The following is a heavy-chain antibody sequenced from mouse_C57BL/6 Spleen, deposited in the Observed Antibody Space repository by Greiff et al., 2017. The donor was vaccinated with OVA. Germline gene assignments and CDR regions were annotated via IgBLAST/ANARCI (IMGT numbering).Heavy chain of an antibody. D-gene: IGHD2-4*01. V-gene: IGHV5-4*01. J-gene: IGHJ1*03. CDR2: ISDGGSYT. CDR1: GFTFSSYA. CDR3: ARDVYDYDGYFDV. Sequence: EVKLQESGGGLVKPGGSLKLSCAASGFTFSSYAMSWVRQTPEKRLEWVATISDGGSYTYYPDNVKGRFTISRDNAKNNLYLQMSHLKSEDTAMYYCARDVYDYDGYFDVWGTGTTVTVSS.